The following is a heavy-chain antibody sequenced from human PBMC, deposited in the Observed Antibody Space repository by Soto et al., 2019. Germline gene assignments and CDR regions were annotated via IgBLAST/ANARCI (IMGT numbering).Heavy chain of an antibody. J-gene: IGHJ4*02. Sequence: GASVKVSCKVSGYTLTELSMHWVRQAPGKGLEWMGGFDPEDGETIYAQKFQGRVTMTEDTSTDTAYMELSSLRSEDTAVYYCATRYRGYDSETQYCDYWGQGTMGTVSS. CDR3: ATRYRGYDSETQYCDY. CDR2: FDPEDGET. V-gene: IGHV1-24*01. D-gene: IGHD5-12*01. CDR1: GYTLTELS.